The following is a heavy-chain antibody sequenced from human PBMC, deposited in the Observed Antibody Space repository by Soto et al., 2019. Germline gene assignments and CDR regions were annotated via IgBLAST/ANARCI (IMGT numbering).Heavy chain of an antibody. Sequence: ASETLSLTCTVSGGSISGGTYYLSWIRQPPGQGLEWIGYIYFSGSTYYNPSLKSRVIISVDTSKNQFSLRLSSVTAADTAVYYCARGDWPTQMDVWGQGTTVTVSS. J-gene: IGHJ6*02. CDR2: IYFSGST. CDR3: ARGDWPTQMDV. V-gene: IGHV4-31*03. D-gene: IGHD2-21*01. CDR1: GGSISGGTYY.